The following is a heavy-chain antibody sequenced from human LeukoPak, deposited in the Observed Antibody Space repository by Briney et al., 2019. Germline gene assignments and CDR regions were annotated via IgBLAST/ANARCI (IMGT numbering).Heavy chain of an antibody. CDR3: AKPVGGSPPKPLDY. Sequence: GGSLRLSCAASGFTFSSYEMNWVRQAPGKGLEWVAYIQYDGGNQYYADSAKGRFTISRDNSKNTVYVQMNSLRDEDTAMYYCAKPVGGSPPKPLDYWGQGTLVTVSS. CDR1: GFTFSSYE. J-gene: IGHJ4*02. CDR2: IQYDGGNQ. V-gene: IGHV3-30*02. D-gene: IGHD3-10*01.